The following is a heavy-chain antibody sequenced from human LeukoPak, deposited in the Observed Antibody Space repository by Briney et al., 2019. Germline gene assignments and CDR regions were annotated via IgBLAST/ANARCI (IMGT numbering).Heavy chain of an antibody. CDR1: GFTFSNAW. CDR2: IKSKTDDGTT. J-gene: IGHJ4*02. D-gene: IGHD4-17*01. Sequence: GGSLRLSCAASGFTFSNAWMSWVRQAPGKGLEWVGRIKSKTDDGTTDYAAPVKGRFTLSRDDSKNTLYLQMNSLKTEDTAVYYCTTRGVDYGDYILRYWGQGTLVTVSS. V-gene: IGHV3-15*01. CDR3: TTRGVDYGDYILRY.